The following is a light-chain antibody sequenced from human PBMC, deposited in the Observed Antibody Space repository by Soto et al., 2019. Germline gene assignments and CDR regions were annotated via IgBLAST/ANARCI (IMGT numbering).Light chain of an antibody. CDR3: SSYAGSNKVV. J-gene: IGLJ2*01. V-gene: IGLV2-8*01. Sequence: QSALTQPPSASGSPGQSVTISCTGTSSDVGGYNYVSWYQQHPGKAPKLIIYEVSKRPSGVPDRFSGSKSGNTASLTVSGLHAEDEADYCCSSYAGSNKVVFGGGTKLTVL. CDR1: SSDVGGYNY. CDR2: EVS.